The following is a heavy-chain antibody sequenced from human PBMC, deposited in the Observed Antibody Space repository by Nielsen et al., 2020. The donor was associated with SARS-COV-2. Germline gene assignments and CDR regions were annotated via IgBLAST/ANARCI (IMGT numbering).Heavy chain of an antibody. CDR1: GFTFSSYA. Sequence: GESLKISCAASGFTFSSYAMSWVRQAPGKGLEWVSAISGSGGSTYYADSVKGRFTISRDNSKNTLYLQMNSLRAEDTAVYYCAKISHYYDSSGYYPVNWGQGTLVTVSS. CDR3: AKISHYYDSSGYYPVN. J-gene: IGHJ4*02. CDR2: ISGSGGST. D-gene: IGHD3-22*01. V-gene: IGHV3-23*01.